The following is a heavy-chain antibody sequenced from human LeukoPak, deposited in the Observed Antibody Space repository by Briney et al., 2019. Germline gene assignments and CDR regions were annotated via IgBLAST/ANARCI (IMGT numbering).Heavy chain of an antibody. J-gene: IGHJ3*01. CDR2: IIPIFGTA. CDR1: GGTFSSYA. CDR3: ARESRYCSSTNCYDAFDF. V-gene: IGHV1-69*13. D-gene: IGHD2-2*01. Sequence: GASVNVSCKASGGTFSSYAISWVRQAPGQGLEWMGGIIPIFGTANYAQKFQGRVTITADESTSTAYMELSSLRSEDTAVYYCARESRYCSSTNCYDAFDFWGQGTMVTVSS.